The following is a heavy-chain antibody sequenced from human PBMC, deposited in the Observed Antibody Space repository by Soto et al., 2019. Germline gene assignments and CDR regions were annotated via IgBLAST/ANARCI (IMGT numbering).Heavy chain of an antibody. CDR2: ITADNGDT. Sequence: QIQLVQSGPEVKKPGASVKVSCRASGYTFSNYGITWVRQAPGQGLEWMGWITADNGDTKFAQKLQGRVSMNIDVLTTTGYMELRNLRSDDTALYYCARWTLGSAIGIGDYWGQGTLVTVSS. CDR1: GYTFSNYG. D-gene: IGHD7-27*01. CDR3: ARWTLGSAIGIGDY. J-gene: IGHJ4*02. V-gene: IGHV1-18*01.